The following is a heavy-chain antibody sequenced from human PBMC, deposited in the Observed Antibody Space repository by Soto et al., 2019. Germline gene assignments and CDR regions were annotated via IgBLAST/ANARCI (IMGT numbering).Heavy chain of an antibody. CDR3: AKRISGWYYADY. CDR2: ITGTGGST. D-gene: IGHD6-19*01. Sequence: EVQLLESGGGLVQPGGSLRLSCAASGFTFSNFAMSWVRQAPGKGLEWVSAITGTGGSTYYTDSVKGRFTISRDNSKDTLYLQMNSLRADDTAVYYCAKRISGWYYADYWGRGTLVTVSS. CDR1: GFTFSNFA. V-gene: IGHV3-23*01. J-gene: IGHJ4*02.